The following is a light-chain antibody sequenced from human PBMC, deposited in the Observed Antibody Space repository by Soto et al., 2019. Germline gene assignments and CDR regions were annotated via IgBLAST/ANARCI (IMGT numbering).Light chain of an antibody. CDR3: QEYGSSPVT. CDR1: QSVTTNY. V-gene: IGKV3-20*01. J-gene: IGKJ5*01. Sequence: EIVLTQSPGSLSLSPGERATLSCRASQSVTTNYLAWYQQKPGQAPRLLIYGASSGATGIPDRFSGSGSGTDFTLTISRLEPEAFAVYYCQEYGSSPVTFGQGTRLDIK. CDR2: GAS.